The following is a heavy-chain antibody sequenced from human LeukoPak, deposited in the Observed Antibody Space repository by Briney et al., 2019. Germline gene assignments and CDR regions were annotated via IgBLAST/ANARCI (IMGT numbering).Heavy chain of an antibody. D-gene: IGHD3-22*01. CDR1: GGSISSGGYY. V-gene: IGHV4-31*03. J-gene: IGHJ4*02. Sequence: PSETLSLTCTVSGGSISSGGYYWSWIRQHPGKGLEWIGYIYYSGSTYYNPSLKSRVTISVDTSKNQFSLKLSSVTAADTAVYYCARESITMIDHQGYFDYWGQGTLVTVSS. CDR3: ARESITMIDHQGYFDY. CDR2: IYYSGST.